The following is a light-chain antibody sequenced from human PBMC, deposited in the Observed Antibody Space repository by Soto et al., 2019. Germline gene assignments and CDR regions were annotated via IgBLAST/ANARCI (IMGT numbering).Light chain of an antibody. V-gene: IGKV1-5*02. J-gene: IGKJ1*01. CDR2: EAS. Sequence: DIQMTQSPSTLSASLGDRVTIICRASRSVDKWLAWYQQKSGKAPKLLIYEASNLQSRVPTRFGGSWSGTESTITINKLHHEDVANYYYQQYYSSWTFGQGTTVEV. CDR3: QQYYSSWT. CDR1: RSVDKW.